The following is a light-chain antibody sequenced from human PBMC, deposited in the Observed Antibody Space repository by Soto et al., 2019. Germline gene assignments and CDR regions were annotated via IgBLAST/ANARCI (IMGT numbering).Light chain of an antibody. CDR3: QQYGSSPPIT. J-gene: IGKJ5*01. CDR1: QSVSSSY. Sequence: EIVLTQSPGTLSLSPGERATLSCRASQSVSSSYLAWYQQKPGQAPRLLIYGASSRATGIPDRFSGSGSVTDFTLTISRLEPEDFAVYYCQQYGSSPPITFGQGTLLEIK. CDR2: GAS. V-gene: IGKV3-20*01.